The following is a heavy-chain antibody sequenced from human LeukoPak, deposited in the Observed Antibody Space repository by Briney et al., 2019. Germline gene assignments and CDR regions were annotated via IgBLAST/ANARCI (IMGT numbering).Heavy chain of an antibody. CDR3: GRDVYTEESGRIKY. V-gene: IGHV3-7*03. D-gene: IGHD5-12*01. J-gene: IGHJ4*02. CDR1: GFTFSSYW. CDR2: IKEDGSEK. Sequence: QAGGSLRLSCAASGFTFSSYWMSWVRQAPGKGLEWVANIKEDGSEKYHVDSVKGRFTISRDNAKNSVYLQMNSLRAEDTAVYYCGRDVYTEESGRIKYWGQGTLVTVSS.